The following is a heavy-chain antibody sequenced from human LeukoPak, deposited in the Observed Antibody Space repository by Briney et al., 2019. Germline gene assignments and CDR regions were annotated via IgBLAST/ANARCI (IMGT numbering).Heavy chain of an antibody. D-gene: IGHD2-15*01. CDR2: IYTSGST. CDR1: GGSISSYY. CDR3: ARDRTYCSGGSCYMGQIDY. J-gene: IGHJ4*02. V-gene: IGHV4-4*07. Sequence: SETLSLTCTVSGGSISSYYWSWIRQPAGKGLEWIGRIYTSGSTNYNPSLKSRVTMSVDTSKNQFSLKLSSVTAADTAVYYCARDRTYCSGGSCYMGQIDYWGQGTLVTVSP.